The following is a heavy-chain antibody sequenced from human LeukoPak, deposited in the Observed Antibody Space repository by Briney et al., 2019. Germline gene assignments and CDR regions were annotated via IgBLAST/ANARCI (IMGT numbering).Heavy chain of an antibody. CDR1: GGTFSSYA. D-gene: IGHD5-18*01. CDR2: IIPIFGTA. CDR3: ARKGGYSYGLDYYGMDV. Sequence: ASVKVSCKASGGTFSSYAISWVRQAPGQGLEWMGGIIPIFGTANYAQKFQGRVTITADESTSTAYMELSSLRSEDTAVCYCARKGGYSYGLDYYGMDVWGKGTTVTVSS. J-gene: IGHJ6*04. V-gene: IGHV1-69*13.